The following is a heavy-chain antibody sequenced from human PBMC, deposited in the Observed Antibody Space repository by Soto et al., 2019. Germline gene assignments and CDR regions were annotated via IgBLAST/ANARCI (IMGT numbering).Heavy chain of an antibody. CDR1: GGTFSSYS. CDR2: IIPIFCTA. Sequence: QVQLVQSGAEVKKPGSSVKVSCKASGGTFSSYSINWVRQAPGQGLEWMGEIIPIFCTANYAQKFQGRVTIRAEESTSTAYVELSSLRSEDTAVYYCARDGGRHSGGIDYWGQGTLVTVSS. V-gene: IGHV1-69*01. D-gene: IGHD1-26*01. J-gene: IGHJ4*02. CDR3: ARDGGRHSGGIDY.